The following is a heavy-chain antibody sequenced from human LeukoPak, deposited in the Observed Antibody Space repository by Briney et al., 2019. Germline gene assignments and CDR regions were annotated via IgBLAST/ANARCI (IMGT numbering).Heavy chain of an antibody. D-gene: IGHD6-13*01. J-gene: IGHJ6*02. V-gene: IGHV1-69*04. CDR2: IIPILGIA. Sequence: SVKVSCKASGGTFSRYAISWVRQAPEQGHEWMGRIIPILGIANYAQKFQGRVTITADKSTSTAYMELSSLRSEDTAVYYCARDGYSSSWYNRDGMDVWGQRTTVTVSS. CDR1: GGTFSRYA. CDR3: ARDGYSSSWYNRDGMDV.